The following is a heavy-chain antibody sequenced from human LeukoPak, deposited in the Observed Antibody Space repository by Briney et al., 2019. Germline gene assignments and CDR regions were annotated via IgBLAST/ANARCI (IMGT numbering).Heavy chain of an antibody. D-gene: IGHD2-15*01. Sequence: GGSLRLSCAASGFTFSSYGMHWVRQAPGKGLEWVAVISYDGSNKYYADSVKGRFTISRDNSKNTLYLQMNSLRAEDTAVYYCAKDRGGTPAYWGQGTLVTVSS. J-gene: IGHJ4*02. CDR1: GFTFSSYG. CDR3: AKDRGGTPAY. CDR2: ISYDGSNK. V-gene: IGHV3-30*18.